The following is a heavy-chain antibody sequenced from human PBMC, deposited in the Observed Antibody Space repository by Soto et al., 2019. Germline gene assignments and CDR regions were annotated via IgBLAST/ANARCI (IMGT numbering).Heavy chain of an antibody. CDR1: GYSSTSYW. D-gene: IGHD5-18*01. J-gene: IGHJ5*02. CDR2: IYPGDSDT. V-gene: IGHV5-51*01. CDR3: ARHPLGYSYGYNWFDP. Sequence: GESLKISCKGSGYSSTSYWIGWVRQMPGKGLEWMGIIYPGDSDTRYSPSFQGQVTISADKSISTAYLQWSSLKASDTAMYYCARHPLGYSYGYNWFDPWGQGTLVTVSS.